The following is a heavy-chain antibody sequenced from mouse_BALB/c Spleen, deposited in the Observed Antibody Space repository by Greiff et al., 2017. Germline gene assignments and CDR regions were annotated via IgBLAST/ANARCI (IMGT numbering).Heavy chain of an antibody. V-gene: IGHV1-7*01. CDR1: GYTFTSYW. Sequence: QVQLQQSGADLVKPGASVKMSCKASGYTFTSYWMHWVKQRPGQGLEWIGYINPSTGYTDYNQKFKDKATLTADKSSSTAYMQLSSLTSEDSAVYYCVLPDDGGLAYWGQGTLVTVSA. D-gene: IGHD1-1*01. J-gene: IGHJ3*01. CDR3: VLPDDGGLAY. CDR2: INPSTGYT.